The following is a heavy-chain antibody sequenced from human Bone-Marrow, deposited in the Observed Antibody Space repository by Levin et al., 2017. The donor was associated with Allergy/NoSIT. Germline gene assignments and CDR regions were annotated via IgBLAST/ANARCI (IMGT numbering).Heavy chain of an antibody. CDR3: ARDISGSGTTHFDS. Sequence: GESLKISCEASRFRFDDYDTSWVRQAPGKGLEWVAGITWNGGRTGYADSVKGRFTISRDNAKNSLYLHMNSLRAEDTALYSCARDISGSGTTHFDSWGQGTLVTVSS. CDR2: ITWNGGRT. CDR1: RFRFDDYD. J-gene: IGHJ4*02. V-gene: IGHV3-20*04. D-gene: IGHD3-10*01.